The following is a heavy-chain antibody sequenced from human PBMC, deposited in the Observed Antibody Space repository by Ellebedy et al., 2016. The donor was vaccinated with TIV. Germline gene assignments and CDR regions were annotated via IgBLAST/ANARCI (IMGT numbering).Heavy chain of an antibody. CDR2: LRGDGEK. J-gene: IGHJ5*01. V-gene: IGHV3-7*01. CDR3: ARRGSYGDYAVQINSWFDS. Sequence: PGGSLRLSCAASGFNFRRYWMSWVRQAPGKGLEWVANLRGDGEKYYVDSVKGRFTISRDNGKNSPYLQMYSLRPEDTAVYYCARRGSYGDYAVQINSWFDSWGQGTLVTVSS. CDR1: GFNFRRYW. D-gene: IGHD4-17*01.